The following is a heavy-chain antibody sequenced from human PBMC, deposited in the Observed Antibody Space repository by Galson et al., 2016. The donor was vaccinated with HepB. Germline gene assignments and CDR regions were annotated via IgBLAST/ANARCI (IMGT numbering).Heavy chain of an antibody. CDR2: IYHSGST. CDR3: ARQVVYTMDV. D-gene: IGHD2-8*02. Sequence: SETLSLTCTVSGDSINGSSYYWGWVRQPPGKGLEWIGNIYHSGSTYYNPSLKSRGTISVDTSKNQFSLNLNSVTATDTAVYYCARQVVYTMDVWGQGTTLIVSS. V-gene: IGHV4-39*01. CDR1: GDSINGSSYY. J-gene: IGHJ6*02.